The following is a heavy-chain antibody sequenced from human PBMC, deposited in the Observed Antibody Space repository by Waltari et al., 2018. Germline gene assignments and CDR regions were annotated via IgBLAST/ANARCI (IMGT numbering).Heavy chain of an antibody. CDR2: IWYDGSNK. D-gene: IGHD6-19*01. CDR1: GFTFSSYG. V-gene: IGHV3-33*01. Sequence: QVQLVESGGGVVQPGRSLRLSCAASGFTFSSYGMHWVRQAPGKGLEWGAVIWYDGSNKYYADSVKGRFTISRDNSKNTLYLQMNSLRAEDTAVYYCARGGRAGSSGWYSDYWGQGTLVTVSS. J-gene: IGHJ4*02. CDR3: ARGGRAGSSGWYSDY.